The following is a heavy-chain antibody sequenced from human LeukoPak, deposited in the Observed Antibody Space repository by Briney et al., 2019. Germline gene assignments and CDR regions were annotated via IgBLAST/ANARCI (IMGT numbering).Heavy chain of an antibody. CDR2: IKQDGSEK. CDR1: GFTFSSYW. D-gene: IGHD3-3*01. Sequence: WGSLRLSCAASGFTFSSYWMSWVRQAPGKGLEWVANIKQDGSEKYYVDSVKGRFTISRDNAKNSLYLQMNSLSAEDTAVYYCARVALSGNYYYYYGMDVWGQGTTVTVSS. V-gene: IGHV3-7*01. CDR3: ARVALSGNYYYYYGMDV. J-gene: IGHJ6*02.